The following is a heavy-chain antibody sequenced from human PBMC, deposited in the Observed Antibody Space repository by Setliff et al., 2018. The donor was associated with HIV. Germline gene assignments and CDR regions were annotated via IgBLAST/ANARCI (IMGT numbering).Heavy chain of an antibody. V-gene: IGHV3-48*04. CDR3: VRDGLGEGETKLDY. CDR1: GFTFINAW. D-gene: IGHD3-9*01. J-gene: IGHJ4*02. CDR2: ISPSGSSK. Sequence: GGSLRLSCAASGFTFINAWMNWVRQAPGKGLQWVSYISPSGSSKYYADSVKGRSSISRDNAKNSLSLQMDSLRAEDTAVYYCVRDGLGEGETKLDYWGQGTLVTVSS.